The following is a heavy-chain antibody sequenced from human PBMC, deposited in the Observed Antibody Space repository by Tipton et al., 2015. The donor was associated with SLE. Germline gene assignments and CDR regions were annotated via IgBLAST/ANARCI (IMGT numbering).Heavy chain of an antibody. D-gene: IGHD5-18*01. Sequence: TLSLTCTVSGGSITSGGNYWSWFRQHPGKGLEWVGYISSSGNTYYNPSLQSRVAISVDTSKNHFSLILTSVTAADTAVFYCARGRSMGAYTPILYWGQGALVTVSS. CDR2: ISSSGNT. V-gene: IGHV4-31*03. CDR1: GGSITSGGNY. CDR3: ARGRSMGAYTPILY. J-gene: IGHJ4*02.